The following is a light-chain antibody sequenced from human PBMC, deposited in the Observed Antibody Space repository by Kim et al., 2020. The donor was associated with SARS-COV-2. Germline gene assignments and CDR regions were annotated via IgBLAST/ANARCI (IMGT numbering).Light chain of an antibody. V-gene: IGKV3-20*01. Sequence: EIVLTQSPSTLSLSPGERATLSCRASQSVSSNYLAWYQQKPGQTPRFLIYGASSRAPGIPDRFSGGGSGTDFTLTINRLEPEDFAVYYCQQYGSSPFTFGPGTKVDIK. J-gene: IGKJ3*01. CDR3: QQYGSSPFT. CDR2: GAS. CDR1: QSVSSNY.